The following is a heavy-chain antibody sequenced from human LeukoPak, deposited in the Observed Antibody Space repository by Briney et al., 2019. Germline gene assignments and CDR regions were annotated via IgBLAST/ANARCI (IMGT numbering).Heavy chain of an antibody. CDR2: INHSGST. V-gene: IGHV4-34*01. Sequence: SETLSLTCTVSGGSISSYYWSWIRQPPGKGLEWIGEINHSGSTNYNPSLKSRVTISVDTSKNQFSLKLSSVTAADTAVYYCASPATADWDAFDIWGQGTMVTVSS. CDR3: ASPATADWDAFDI. J-gene: IGHJ3*02. D-gene: IGHD3/OR15-3a*01. CDR1: GGSISSYY.